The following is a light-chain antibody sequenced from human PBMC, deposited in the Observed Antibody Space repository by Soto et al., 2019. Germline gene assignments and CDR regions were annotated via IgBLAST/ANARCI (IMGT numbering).Light chain of an antibody. CDR1: QSISSN. Sequence: IVMTQSPATLSVSPGERATLSCRASQSISSNLAWYQQKPGQAPRLLMYGASTRATGIPARFSGSGSGTDFTLTISSLQCEDFAVYYCQHYNNWPPWTFGQGTKVEIK. CDR3: QHYNNWPPWT. J-gene: IGKJ1*01. V-gene: IGKV3-15*01. CDR2: GAS.